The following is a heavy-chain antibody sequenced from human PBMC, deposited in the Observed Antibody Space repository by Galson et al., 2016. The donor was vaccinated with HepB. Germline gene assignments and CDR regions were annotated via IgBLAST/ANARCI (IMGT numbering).Heavy chain of an antibody. CDR1: GITFSSYS. D-gene: IGHD4-23*01. J-gene: IGHJ4*02. V-gene: IGHV3-21*01. CDR3: ASDDRATVAPYYFDY. CDR2: IISTSSYI. Sequence: SLRLSCAASGITFSSYSMNWVRQAPGKGLELVSSIISTSSYIYYADSVKGRFTISRDNAKNTLYLQMNSLRAEDTAVYYCASDDRATVAPYYFDYWGQGTLVTVSS.